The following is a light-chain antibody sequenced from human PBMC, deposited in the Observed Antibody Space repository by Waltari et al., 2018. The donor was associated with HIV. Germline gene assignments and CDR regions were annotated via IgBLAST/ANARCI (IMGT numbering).Light chain of an antibody. CDR3: QSYDSSLSAYV. J-gene: IGLJ1*01. V-gene: IGLV1-40*01. CDR2: GNN. Sequence: QSVLTQPPSVSGAPGQRVTISCTGNPSKIGARYDVHWYHQLPGTAPKLLIYGNNNRPSGVPDRFSGSRSGTSASLAITGLQAEDEADYYCQSYDSSLSAYVFGTGTKVTVL. CDR1: PSKIGARYD.